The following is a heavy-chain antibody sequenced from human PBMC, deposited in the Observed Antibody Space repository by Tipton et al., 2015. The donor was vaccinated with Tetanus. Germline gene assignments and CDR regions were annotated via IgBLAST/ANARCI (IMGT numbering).Heavy chain of an antibody. J-gene: IGHJ1*01. CDR1: GFTFDDHA. CDR3: TKDTAASGPEGYFQD. Sequence: SLRLSCEVSGFTFDDHAMHWVRQAPGKGLEWVSGISWNSRRVYYADSVKGRFIISRDNAGNSLHLQMNTLRPEDTALYFCTKDTAASGPEGYFQDWGQGTLVTVSS. CDR2: ISWNSRRV. V-gene: IGHV3-9*01. D-gene: IGHD1-14*01.